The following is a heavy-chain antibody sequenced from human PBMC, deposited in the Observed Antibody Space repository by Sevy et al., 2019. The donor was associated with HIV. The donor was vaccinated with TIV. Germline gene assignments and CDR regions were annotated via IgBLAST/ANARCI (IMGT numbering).Heavy chain of an antibody. D-gene: IGHD3-9*01. CDR1: GFTLSIYW. J-gene: IGHJ4*02. CDR3: VRGSTGTFGH. Sequence: GESLKISCAASGFTLSIYWMHWVRQVPGKRLVWVSHINSDGRIKRYADSVEGRFTISRDNAEKTVYLQMNSLRADDTAVYYCVRGSTGTFGHWGQGTLVTVSS. V-gene: IGHV3-74*01. CDR2: INSDGRIK.